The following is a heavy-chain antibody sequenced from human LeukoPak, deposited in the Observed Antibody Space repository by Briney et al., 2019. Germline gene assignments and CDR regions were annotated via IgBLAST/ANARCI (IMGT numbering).Heavy chain of an antibody. Sequence: SETLSLTCSVSGYSISNGYYWGWIRQPPGKGLEWIGSTSHSGDTYYNPSLKSRVSMSVDASKNQFSLKMNSLTAADTAVYYCVRDPWEYSRDDSLGYWGQGTLVTVSS. V-gene: IGHV4-38-2*02. D-gene: IGHD2-21*01. CDR3: VRDPWEYSRDDSLGY. CDR2: TSHSGDT. J-gene: IGHJ4*02. CDR1: GYSISNGYY.